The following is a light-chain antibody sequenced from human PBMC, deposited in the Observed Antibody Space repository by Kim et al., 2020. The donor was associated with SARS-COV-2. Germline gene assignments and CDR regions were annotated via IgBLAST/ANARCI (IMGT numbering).Light chain of an antibody. Sequence: APGERATLSGRASQGVYSGNYLAWYQQKPGQAPRLLIYGASTRATGIPDRFSGSGSGTDFTLTISRLEPEDFAVYYCQQYGSSPLFGPGTKVDIK. CDR2: GAS. V-gene: IGKV3-20*01. CDR3: QQYGSSPL. CDR1: QGVYSGNY. J-gene: IGKJ3*01.